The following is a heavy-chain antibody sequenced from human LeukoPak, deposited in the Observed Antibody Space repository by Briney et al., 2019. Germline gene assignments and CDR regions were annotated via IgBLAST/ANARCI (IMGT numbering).Heavy chain of an antibody. D-gene: IGHD1-26*01. CDR1: GYSISSGYL. Sequence: SETLSLTCAVSGYSISSGYLWGWIRQPPGKGLEWIGTIYHSGSTYYNSSLKSRVTISVDTSSNQFSLNLTSVTAADTAVYYCARRGGSGRAFDYWGQGTLVTVSS. CDR2: IYHSGST. V-gene: IGHV4-38-2*01. CDR3: ARRGGSGRAFDY. J-gene: IGHJ4*02.